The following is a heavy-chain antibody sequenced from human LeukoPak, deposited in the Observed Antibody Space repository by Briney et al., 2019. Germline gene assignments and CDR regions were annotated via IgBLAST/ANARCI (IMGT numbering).Heavy chain of an antibody. CDR3: ARDYQLLLSWFDP. Sequence: GGSLRLSCAASGFTFSSYWMHWVRQAPGKGLVWVSRINTDGSSTSYADSVKGRFTISRDNAKNTLYLQMNSLRAEDTGVYYCARDYQLLLSWFDPWGQGTLVTVSS. V-gene: IGHV3-74*01. D-gene: IGHD2-2*01. J-gene: IGHJ5*02. CDR2: INTDGSST. CDR1: GFTFSSYW.